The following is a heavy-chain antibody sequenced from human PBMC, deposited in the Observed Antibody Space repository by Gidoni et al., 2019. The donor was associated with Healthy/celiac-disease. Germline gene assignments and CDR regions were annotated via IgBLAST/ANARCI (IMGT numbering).Heavy chain of an antibody. V-gene: IGHV3-74*01. J-gene: IGHJ4*02. Sequence: GRFTISRDNAKNTLYLQMNSLRAEDTAVYYCARDTVWYYDFWSGVDYWGQGTLVTVSS. D-gene: IGHD3-3*01. CDR3: ARDTVWYYDFWSGVDY.